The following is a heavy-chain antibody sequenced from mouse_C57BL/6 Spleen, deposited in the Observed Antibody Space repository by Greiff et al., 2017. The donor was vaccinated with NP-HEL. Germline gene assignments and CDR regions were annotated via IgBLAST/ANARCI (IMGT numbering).Heavy chain of an antibody. Sequence: EVKLMESGGGLVKPGGSLKLSCAASGFTFSSYTMSWVRQTPEKRLEWVATISGGGGNTYYPDSVKGRFTISRDNAKNTLYLQMSSLRSEDTALYYCARRVYGSSFFDYWGQGTTLTVSS. CDR1: GFTFSSYT. CDR2: ISGGGGNT. CDR3: ARRVYGSSFFDY. D-gene: IGHD1-1*01. V-gene: IGHV5-9*01. J-gene: IGHJ2*01.